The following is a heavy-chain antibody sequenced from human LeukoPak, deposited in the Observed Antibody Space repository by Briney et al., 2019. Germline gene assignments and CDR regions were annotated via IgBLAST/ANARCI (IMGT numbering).Heavy chain of an antibody. D-gene: IGHD3-22*01. CDR3: AKATDSSGRGYPVYYYYGMDV. J-gene: IGHJ6*02. CDR2: ISGGGGST. Sequence: GGSLGLSCAASGFAFSSYAMSWVRQAPGKGLEWVSAISGGGGSTYYADSVKGRFTISRDNSKNTLYLQMNSLRAEGTAVYYCAKATDSSGRGYPVYYYYGMDVWGQGTTVTVSS. V-gene: IGHV3-23*01. CDR1: GFAFSSYA.